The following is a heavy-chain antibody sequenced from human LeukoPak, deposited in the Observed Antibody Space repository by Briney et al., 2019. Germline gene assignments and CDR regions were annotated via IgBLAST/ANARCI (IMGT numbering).Heavy chain of an antibody. D-gene: IGHD6-13*01. V-gene: IGHV3-30-3*02. Sequence: GGSLRLSCAASGFTFSSYAMHWVRQAPGKGLEWVAVISYDGSNKYYADSVKGRFTISRDNSKNTLYLQMNSLRAEDTAVYYCAKTRPLDSSSWSHGDYWGQGTLVTVSS. CDR3: AKTRPLDSSSWSHGDY. J-gene: IGHJ4*02. CDR1: GFTFSSYA. CDR2: ISYDGSNK.